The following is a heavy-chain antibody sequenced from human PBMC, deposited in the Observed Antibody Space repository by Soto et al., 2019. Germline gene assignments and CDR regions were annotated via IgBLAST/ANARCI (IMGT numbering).Heavy chain of an antibody. CDR1: GGSISSSGYF. CDR2: IYYSGST. Sequence: QLQLQESGPGLVKPSETLSLTYTVSGGSISSSGYFWAWIRQPPGKGLEWIGSIYYSGSTYYNPSLKSRGTISVDTSKNQFSLKLSSVTAADTAVYYCARQNYYDSALKYFQHWGQGTLVTVSS. J-gene: IGHJ1*01. CDR3: ARQNYYDSALKYFQH. V-gene: IGHV4-39*01. D-gene: IGHD3-22*01.